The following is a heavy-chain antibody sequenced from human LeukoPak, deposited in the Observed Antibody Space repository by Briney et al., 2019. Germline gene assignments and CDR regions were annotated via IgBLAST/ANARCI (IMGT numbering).Heavy chain of an antibody. CDR3: AGRFGSGDYFDY. Sequence: SETLSLTCAVSGGSLTTYYWSWIRQPPGKGLEWIGYVSYSGSPNYSPSLKSRVTISGDTSKSQFSLKLSSVTAADTAVYYCAGRFGSGDYFDYWGQGTLVTVSS. J-gene: IGHJ4*02. D-gene: IGHD2-15*01. CDR1: GGSLTTYY. V-gene: IGHV4-59*01. CDR2: VSYSGSP.